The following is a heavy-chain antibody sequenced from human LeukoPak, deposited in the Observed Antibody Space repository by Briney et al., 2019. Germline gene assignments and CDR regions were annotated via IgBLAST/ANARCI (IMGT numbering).Heavy chain of an antibody. CDR2: IYTSGST. CDR1: GGSISSYY. J-gene: IGHJ3*02. D-gene: IGHD2-2*01. CDR3: ARDYCSSTSCRHGAFDI. V-gene: IGHV4-4*07. Sequence: SETLSLTCTVSGGSISSYYWSWIRQPAGKGLEWIGRIYTSGSTNYNPSLTSRVTMSVDTSKNQFSLKLSSVTAADTAVYYCARDYCSSTSCRHGAFDIWGQGTMVTVSS.